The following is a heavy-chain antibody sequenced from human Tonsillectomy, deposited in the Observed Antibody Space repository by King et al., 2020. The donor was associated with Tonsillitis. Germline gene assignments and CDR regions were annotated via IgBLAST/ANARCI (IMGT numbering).Heavy chain of an antibody. J-gene: IGHJ4*02. V-gene: IGHV4-39*01. CDR2: IYYSGST. D-gene: IGHD1-1*01. Sequence: LQLQESGPGLVRPSETLSLTCTVSGGSITSSSYYWGWIRQPPGKGLEWIGSIYYSGSTYDNPSLKSRVTISVDTSKNQFSLKLSSVTAAETAVYYCARHKAGTTRNYYFDYWGQGTLVTVSS. CDR3: ARHKAGTTRNYYFDY. CDR1: GGSITSSSYY.